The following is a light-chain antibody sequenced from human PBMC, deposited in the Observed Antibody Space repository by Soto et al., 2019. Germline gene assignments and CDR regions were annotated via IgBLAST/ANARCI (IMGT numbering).Light chain of an antibody. J-gene: IGKJ1*01. CDR3: QQYGSSGT. V-gene: IGKV3D-20*01. CDR2: DAS. Sequence: IFMTQSPATLSVSPWGRATLSCRASEDVSSKLAWYQQKPGLPPRLVIYDASTRATGIPDRFSGSGSGTDFTLTISRLEPEDFAVYYCQQYGSSGTFGQGTKVDIK. CDR1: EDVSSK.